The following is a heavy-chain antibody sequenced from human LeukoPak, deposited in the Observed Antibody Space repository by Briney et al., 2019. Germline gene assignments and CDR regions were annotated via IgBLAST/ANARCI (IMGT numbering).Heavy chain of an antibody. J-gene: IGHJ4*02. CDR3: ARGPFGSGSFLDY. D-gene: IGHD3-10*01. CDR2: MNPNSGDT. V-gene: IGHV1-8*01. CDR1: GYIFSSND. Sequence: ASVKVSCKASGYIFSSNDINWVRQAAGQGLESMGWMNPNSGDTGYTQKFQGRVAMTRSTSITTAYMELTSLRSEDTAVYYCARGPFGSGSFLDYWGQGTLVTVSS.